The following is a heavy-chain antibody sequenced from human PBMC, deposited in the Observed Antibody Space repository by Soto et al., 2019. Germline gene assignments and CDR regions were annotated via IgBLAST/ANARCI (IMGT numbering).Heavy chain of an antibody. CDR3: ARDLRYGDYESYGMDV. Sequence: QVQLQESGPGLVKPSQALSLTCTVSGGSISSGGYYWSWIRQHPGKGQEWIGYIYYSGSTYYNPSCKSRVTISVDTSKNQFSLKLSSVTAADTAVYYCARDLRYGDYESYGMDVWGQATTVTVSS. CDR1: GGSISSGGYY. D-gene: IGHD4-17*01. J-gene: IGHJ6*02. CDR2: IYYSGST. V-gene: IGHV4-31*03.